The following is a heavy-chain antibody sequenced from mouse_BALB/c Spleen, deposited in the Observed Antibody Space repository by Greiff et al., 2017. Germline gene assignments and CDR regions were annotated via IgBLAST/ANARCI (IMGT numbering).Heavy chain of an antibody. V-gene: IGHV5-17*02. Sequence: EVKVVESGGGLVQPGGSRKLSCAASGFTFSSFGMHWVRQAPEKGLEWVAYISSGSSTIYYADTVKGRFTISRDNPKNTLFLQMTSLRSEDTAMYYCARHDGSFDYWGQGTTLTVSS. CDR2: ISSGSSTI. J-gene: IGHJ2*01. CDR3: ARHDGSFDY. CDR1: GFTFSSFG. D-gene: IGHD2-3*01.